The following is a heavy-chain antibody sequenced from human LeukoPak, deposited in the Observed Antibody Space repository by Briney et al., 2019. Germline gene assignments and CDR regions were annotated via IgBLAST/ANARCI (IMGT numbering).Heavy chain of an antibody. Sequence: GGSLRLSCAASGFTFDDYGMSWVRQAPGKGLEWVSGINWNGGSTGYADSVKGRFAISRDNAKNSLYLQMNSLRAEDTALYYCARDGVSSGVTPAFDIWGQGTMVTVSS. J-gene: IGHJ3*02. V-gene: IGHV3-20*04. CDR3: ARDGVSSGVTPAFDI. CDR2: INWNGGST. CDR1: GFTFDDYG. D-gene: IGHD3-22*01.